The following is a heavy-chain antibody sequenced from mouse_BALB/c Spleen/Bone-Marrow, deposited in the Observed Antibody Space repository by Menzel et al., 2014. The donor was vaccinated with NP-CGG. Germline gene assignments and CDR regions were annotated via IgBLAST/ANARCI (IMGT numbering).Heavy chain of an antibody. D-gene: IGHD3-3*01. V-gene: IGHV1-53*01. J-gene: IGHJ3*01. Sequence: QVQLQQSGTEPVKPGASVKLSCKASGYTFTSYYMFWVKQRPGQGLEWIGEINPSNGGTVFNEKFKSKVTLTVDKSSSTAYIQLSGLTSEDSAVYYCVRSAGTGFAYWGQGTLVTVS. CDR2: INPSNGGT. CDR3: VRSAGTGFAY. CDR1: GYTFTSYY.